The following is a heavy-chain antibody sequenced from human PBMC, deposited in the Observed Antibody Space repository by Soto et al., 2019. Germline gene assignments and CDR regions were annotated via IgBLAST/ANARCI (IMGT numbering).Heavy chain of an antibody. Sequence: EVQLVESGGGLIQPGGSLRLSCAVSGFTVSNNYMSWVRQAPGKGLEGVSVIYSGGYTAYGDSVKGRFTISRDNSKNTIYMQMNNPGADDPAVFLSGATPGGGGYWGQGTLVTVSS. CDR3: GATPGGGGY. CDR1: GFTVSNNY. V-gene: IGHV3-53*01. J-gene: IGHJ4*02. CDR2: IYSGGYT. D-gene: IGHD7-27*01.